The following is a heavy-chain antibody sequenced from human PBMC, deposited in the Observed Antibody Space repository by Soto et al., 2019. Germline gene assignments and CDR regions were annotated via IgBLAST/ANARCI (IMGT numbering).Heavy chain of an antibody. J-gene: IGHJ4*02. CDR2: IYYSGST. D-gene: IGHD5-18*01. CDR3: ARRIQLWLLFDY. V-gene: IGHV4-39*01. CDR1: GGSISSSSYY. Sequence: QLQLQESGPGLVKPSETLSLTCTVSGGSISSSSYYWGWIRQPPGKGLEWIGSIYYSGSTYYNPSLKSRVTISVDTSKNQFSLKLSSVTAADTAVYYCARRIQLWLLFDYWGQGTLVTVSS.